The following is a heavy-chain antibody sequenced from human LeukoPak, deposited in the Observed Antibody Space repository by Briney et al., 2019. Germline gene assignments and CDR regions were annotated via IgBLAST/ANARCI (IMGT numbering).Heavy chain of an antibody. J-gene: IGHJ6*02. Sequence: SETPSLTCAVYGGSFSGYYWSWIRQPPGKGLEWIGYIYYSGSTYYNPSLKSRVTISVDTSKNQFSLKLSSVTAADTAVYYCVREDGSGSYYPDGMDVWGQGTTVTVSS. CDR3: VREDGSGSYYPDGMDV. CDR2: IYYSGST. CDR1: GGSFSGYY. V-gene: IGHV4-30-4*08. D-gene: IGHD3-10*01.